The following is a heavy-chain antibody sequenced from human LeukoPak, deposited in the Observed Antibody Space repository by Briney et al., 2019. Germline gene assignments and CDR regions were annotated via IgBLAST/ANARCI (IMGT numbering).Heavy chain of an antibody. Sequence: GGSLRLSCAASGFTFSSYAMSWVRQAPGKGLEWVSAISGSGGSTYYADSVKGRSTISRDNSKNTLYLQMNSLRAEDTAVYYCANPYGDYGFFDYWGQGTLVTVSS. V-gene: IGHV3-23*01. CDR2: ISGSGGST. D-gene: IGHD4-17*01. CDR3: ANPYGDYGFFDY. J-gene: IGHJ4*02. CDR1: GFTFSSYA.